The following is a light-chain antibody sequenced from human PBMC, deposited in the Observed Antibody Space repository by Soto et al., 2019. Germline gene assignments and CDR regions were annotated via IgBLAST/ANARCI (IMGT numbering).Light chain of an antibody. V-gene: IGKV3-15*01. Sequence: EIVMTQSTDTLSVSPGERATLSCRASQSVSSNLAWYQQKPSQVPRLLIYGASTRATGIPASFSGSGSGTEFTLTISRPQSEDFAAYYCQQYNKLWAFGQGARVEI. CDR2: GAS. CDR1: QSVSSN. CDR3: QQYNKLWA. J-gene: IGKJ1*01.